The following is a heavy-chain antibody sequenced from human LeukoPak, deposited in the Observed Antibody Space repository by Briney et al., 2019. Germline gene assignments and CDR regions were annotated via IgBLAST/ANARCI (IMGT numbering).Heavy chain of an antibody. J-gene: IGHJ4*02. V-gene: IGHV3-74*01. CDR2: IPSDGSGT. Sequence: GGSLRLSCAASGFTFSTYCMHWVRQAPGKGLVWVSRIPSDGSGTTYADSVKGRFTISRDNAKNTVYLQMNSLRAEDTAVYYCAREGITVTTYYFDYWGQGTLVTVSS. D-gene: IGHD4-17*01. CDR1: GFTFSTYC. CDR3: AREGITVTTYYFDY.